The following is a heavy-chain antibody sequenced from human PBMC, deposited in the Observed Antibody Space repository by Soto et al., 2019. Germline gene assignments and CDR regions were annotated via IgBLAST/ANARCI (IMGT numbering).Heavy chain of an antibody. V-gene: IGHV4-59*12. CDR1: GGSISSYY. D-gene: IGHD2-21*02. Sequence: QVQLQESGPGLVKPSETLSLTCTVSGGSISSYYWSWIRQPPGKGLEWIGYIYYSGSTNYNPSLRSRVTISVDTSKTLSSLKLSSVTAADTAVYYCARHPEHIVVGTAIDYWGQGTLVTVSS. CDR2: IYYSGST. CDR3: ARHPEHIVVGTAIDY. J-gene: IGHJ4*02.